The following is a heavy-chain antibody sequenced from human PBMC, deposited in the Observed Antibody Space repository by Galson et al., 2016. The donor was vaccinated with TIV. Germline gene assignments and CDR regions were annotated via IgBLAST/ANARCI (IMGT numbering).Heavy chain of an antibody. D-gene: IGHD5-18*01. J-gene: IGHJ4*02. V-gene: IGHV3-23*01. CDR2: ISGGGGST. CDR1: GFTFSIFA. Sequence: SLRLSCAAPGFTFSIFAMTWVRQAPGMGLEWVSAISGGGGSTYYADSVKGRFTISRDNSKNTLFLLMNSLRAEYTAVYYCAISVDTTSRRDDYWGQGTLVTVSS. CDR3: AISVDTTSRRDDY.